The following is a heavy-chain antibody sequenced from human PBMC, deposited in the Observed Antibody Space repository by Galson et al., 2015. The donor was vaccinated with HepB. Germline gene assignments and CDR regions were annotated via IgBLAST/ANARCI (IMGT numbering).Heavy chain of an antibody. CDR3: ARESVGYDSSGSDAFDI. Sequence: TLSLTCAVSGGSVSSGAFSWSWIRQPPGKGLEWIGYIYYSGITYYNPSLESRVTISLGTSKNQVSLNLSSVTAADTAVYFCARESVGYDSSGSDAFDIWGQGTTVTVSS. D-gene: IGHD3-22*01. J-gene: IGHJ3*02. V-gene: IGHV4-30-4*07. CDR2: IYYSGIT. CDR1: GGSVSSGAFS.